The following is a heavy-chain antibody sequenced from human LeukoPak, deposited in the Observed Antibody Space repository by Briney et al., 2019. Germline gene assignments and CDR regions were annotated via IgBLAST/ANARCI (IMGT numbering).Heavy chain of an antibody. CDR1: GYRFTSHW. V-gene: IGHV5-51*01. J-gene: IGHJ4*02. Sequence: PGESLTTSFQGHGYRFTSHWLGRVRQAPRKGLEWVCIIHPLDSDTKYSPSFQGQITISADKSTAYLHWSSLKASDTGKYYCARRLNSNGWAPPIDYWGQGTLVTVSS. CDR3: ARRLNSNGWAPPIDY. CDR2: IHPLDSDT. D-gene: IGHD6-19*01.